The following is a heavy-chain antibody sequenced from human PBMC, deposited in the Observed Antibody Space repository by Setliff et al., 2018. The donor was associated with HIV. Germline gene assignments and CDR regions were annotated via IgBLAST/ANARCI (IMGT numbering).Heavy chain of an antibody. Sequence: ASVKVSCKVSGYTLTELSIHWVRQAPGKGLEWMGGFDPQYDKAFYAQKFQGRVTMSEDTSTDTAYMELSSRRSEDTAVYYCATRAYDSRGYLRSRVSGAAFDIWGQGTMVTVSS. V-gene: IGHV1-24*01. D-gene: IGHD3-22*01. CDR2: FDPQYDKA. J-gene: IGHJ3*02. CDR3: ATRAYDSRGYLRSRVSGAAFDI. CDR1: GYTLTELS.